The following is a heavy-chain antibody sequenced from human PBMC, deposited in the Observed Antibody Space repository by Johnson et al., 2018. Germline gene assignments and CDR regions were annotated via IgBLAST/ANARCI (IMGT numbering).Heavy chain of an antibody. CDR2: ISYDGSNK. CDR3: AGGGYCSGGSCYSFVAFDI. V-gene: IGHV3-30*03. J-gene: IGHJ3*02. Sequence: QVQLVESGGGLVQPGGSLRLSCAASGFTVSSNYMTWVRQAPGKGLEWVAVISYDGSNKYYADSVKGRFTISRDNSKNTLYLQMGSRRAEEMAVYYCAGGGYCSGGSCYSFVAFDIWGQGTMVTVSS. CDR1: GFTVSSNY. D-gene: IGHD2-15*01.